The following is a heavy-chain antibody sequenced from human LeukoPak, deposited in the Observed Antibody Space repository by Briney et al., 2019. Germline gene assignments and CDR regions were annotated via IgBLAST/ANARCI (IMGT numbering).Heavy chain of an antibody. Sequence: GGSLRLSCAASGFTFSSYWMSWVRQAPGKGLEWVANIKQDGSEKYYVDSVKGRFTISRDNAKNSLYLQMNSLRAEDTAVYYCARDPYYYDSSGYAFAGSDYWGQGTLVTVSS. D-gene: IGHD3-22*01. V-gene: IGHV3-7*01. CDR2: IKQDGSEK. CDR1: GFTFSSYW. J-gene: IGHJ4*02. CDR3: ARDPYYYDSSGYAFAGSDY.